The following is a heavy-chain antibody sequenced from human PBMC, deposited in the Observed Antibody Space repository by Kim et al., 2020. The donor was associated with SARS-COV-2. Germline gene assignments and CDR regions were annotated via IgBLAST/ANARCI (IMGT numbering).Heavy chain of an antibody. Sequence: GYADSVKGRFTTSIDKAKNSLYLQMNSLRPEDTALYDCIKEVLAGGADVWGQGTAVIVSS. J-gene: IGHJ6*02. D-gene: IGHD3-3*02. CDR3: IKEVLAGGADV. V-gene: IGHV3-9*01.